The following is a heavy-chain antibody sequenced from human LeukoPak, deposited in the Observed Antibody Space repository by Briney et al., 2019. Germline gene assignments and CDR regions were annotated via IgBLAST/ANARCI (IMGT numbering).Heavy chain of an antibody. CDR2: IFPIFGTA. CDR1: GGTFSSYA. CDR3: ARSEPGIVGATSFDY. V-gene: IGHV1-69*05. D-gene: IGHD1-26*01. Sequence: SVKVSCKASGGTFSSYAISWVRQAPGQGLEWMGGIFPIFGTANYAQKFQGRVTITTDESTSTAYMELSSLRSEDTAVYYCARSEPGIVGATSFDYWGQGTLVTVSS. J-gene: IGHJ4*02.